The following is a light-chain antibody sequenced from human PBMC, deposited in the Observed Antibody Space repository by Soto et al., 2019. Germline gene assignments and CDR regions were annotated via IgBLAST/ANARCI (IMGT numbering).Light chain of an antibody. CDR3: KSYTTSNTYV. CDR2: DVT. V-gene: IGLV2-14*01. CDR1: SNDVGSYNY. J-gene: IGLJ1*01. Sequence: QSALTRPASVSGSPGQSIAISCTGTSNDVGSYNYVSWYQQHPGKAPKLMIYDVTNRPSGVSDRFSGSKSGNTASLTISGLQAEDEADYYCKSYTTSNTYVFGSGTKVTVL.